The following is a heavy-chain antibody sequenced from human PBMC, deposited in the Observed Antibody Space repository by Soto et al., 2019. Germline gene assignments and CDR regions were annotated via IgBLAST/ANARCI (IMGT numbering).Heavy chain of an antibody. CDR2: ISGSGGST. CDR1: GFTFSSYA. D-gene: IGHD1-1*01. CDR3: AKDMHNWNDVSYYMDV. J-gene: IGHJ6*03. Sequence: GGSLRLSCAASGFTFSSYAMGWVRQAPGKGLEWVSAISGSGGSTYYADSVKGRFTISRDNSKNTLYLQMNSLRAEDTAVYYCAKDMHNWNDVSYYMDVWGKGTTVTVSS. V-gene: IGHV3-23*01.